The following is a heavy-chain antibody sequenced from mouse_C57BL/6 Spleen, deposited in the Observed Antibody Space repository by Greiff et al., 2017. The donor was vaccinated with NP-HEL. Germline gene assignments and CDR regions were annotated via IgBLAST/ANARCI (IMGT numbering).Heavy chain of an antibody. Sequence: VQLQQSGPELVKPGASVKISCKASGYAFSSSWMNWVKQRPGKGLEWIGRIYPGDGDTNYNGKFKGKATLTADKSSSTAYMQLSSLTSEDSAVYFCARSDDSYFDYWGQGTTLTVSS. CDR1: GYAFSSSW. V-gene: IGHV1-82*01. D-gene: IGHD2-4*01. CDR2: IYPGDGDT. CDR3: ARSDDSYFDY. J-gene: IGHJ2*01.